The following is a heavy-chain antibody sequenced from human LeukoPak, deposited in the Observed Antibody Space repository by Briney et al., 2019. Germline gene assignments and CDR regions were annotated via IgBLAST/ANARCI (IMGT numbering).Heavy chain of an antibody. CDR2: IYYSGST. D-gene: IGHD1-14*01. V-gene: IGHV4-39*07. CDR3: ARVKFGTYYFDY. CDR1: GGSISSSSYY. J-gene: IGHJ4*02. Sequence: SETLSLTCTVSGGSISSSSYYWGWIRQPPGKGLEWIGSIYYSGSTYYNPSLKSRVTISVDTSKNQFSLKLSSATAADTAVYYCARVKFGTYYFDYWGQGTLVTVSS.